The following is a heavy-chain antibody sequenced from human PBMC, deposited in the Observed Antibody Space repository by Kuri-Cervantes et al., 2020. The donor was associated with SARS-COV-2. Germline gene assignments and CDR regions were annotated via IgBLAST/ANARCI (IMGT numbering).Heavy chain of an antibody. D-gene: IGHD1-26*01. CDR2: IYYSGST. J-gene: IGHJ6*03. V-gene: IGHV4-38-2*01. Sequence: SETLSLTCAVSGYSISSGYYWGWIRQPPGKGLEWIGSIYYSGSTYYNPSLKSRVTISVDTSKNQFSLKLSSVTAADTAVYYCARSGSYPYYCYYMDVWGKGTTVTVSS. CDR3: ARSGSYPYYCYYMDV. CDR1: GYSISSGYY.